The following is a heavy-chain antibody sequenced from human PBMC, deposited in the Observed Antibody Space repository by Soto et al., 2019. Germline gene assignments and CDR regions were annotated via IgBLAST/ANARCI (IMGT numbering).Heavy chain of an antibody. Sequence: SETLSLTCTVSGGSISSSSYYWGWIRQHPGKGLEWIGYIYYSGSTYYNPSLKSRVTISVDTSKNQFSLKLSSVTAADTAVYYCARGDSYGPNSFDYWGQGTLVTVSS. CDR3: ARGDSYGPNSFDY. CDR1: GGSISSSSYY. D-gene: IGHD5-18*01. J-gene: IGHJ4*02. V-gene: IGHV4-31*03. CDR2: IYYSGST.